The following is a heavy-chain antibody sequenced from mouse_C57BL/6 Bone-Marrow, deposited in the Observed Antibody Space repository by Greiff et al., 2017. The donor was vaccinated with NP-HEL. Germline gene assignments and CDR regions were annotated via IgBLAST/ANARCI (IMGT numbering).Heavy chain of an antibody. CDR3: ASPYDYDVAWFAY. CDR1: GFTFSSYG. V-gene: IGHV5-6*01. CDR2: ISSGGSYT. J-gene: IGHJ3*01. Sequence: VQLKESGGDLVKPGGSLKLSCAASGFTFSSYGMSWVRQTPDKRLECVATISSGGSYTYYPDSVKGRFTISRDNAKNTLYLQMSSLKSEDTAMYYCASPYDYDVAWFAYWGQGTLVTVSA. D-gene: IGHD2-4*01.